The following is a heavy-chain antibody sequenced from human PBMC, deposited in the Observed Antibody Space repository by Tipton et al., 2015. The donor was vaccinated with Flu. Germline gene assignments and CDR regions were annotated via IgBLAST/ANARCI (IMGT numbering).Heavy chain of an antibody. CDR1: GFTFSSYA. Sequence: GSLRLSCAASGFTFSSYAMHWVRQAPGKGLEYVSAISSNGGSTYYANSVKGRFTISRDNSKNTLYLQMGSLRAEDIAVYYCARTAPHGAPRVYYYYYGMDVWGQGTTVTVSS. J-gene: IGHJ6*02. CDR2: ISSNGGST. CDR3: ARTAPHGAPRVYYYYYGMDV. V-gene: IGHV3-64*01. D-gene: IGHD1-26*01.